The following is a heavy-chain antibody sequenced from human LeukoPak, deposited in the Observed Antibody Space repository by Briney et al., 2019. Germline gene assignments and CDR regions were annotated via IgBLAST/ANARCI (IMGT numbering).Heavy chain of an antibody. CDR1: GFTFSGYS. J-gene: IGHJ6*03. Sequence: GGSLRLSCEASGFTFSGYSMNWLRQAPGKALEGVSYISSSSSSIYYADSVKGRFTISRDNAKNSLYLQMNSLRAEDTAVYYCARGDNWNSYYYYYMDVWGKGTTVTVSS. D-gene: IGHD1-7*01. V-gene: IGHV3-48*04. CDR2: ISSSSSSI. CDR3: ARGDNWNSYYYYYMDV.